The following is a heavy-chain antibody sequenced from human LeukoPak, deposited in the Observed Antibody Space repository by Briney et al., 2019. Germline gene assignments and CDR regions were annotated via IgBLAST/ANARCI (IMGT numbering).Heavy chain of an antibody. J-gene: IGHJ4*02. CDR2: IYYSGST. D-gene: IGHD3-22*01. CDR1: GGSISSYY. V-gene: IGHV4-59*01. CDR3: ARWSSGYYFPDYFDY. Sequence: SETLSLTCTVSGGSISSYYWSWIRQPPGKGLEWIGYIYYSGSTNYNPSLKSRVTISVDTSKNQFSLKLSSVTAADTAVYYCARWSSGYYFPDYFDYWGQGALVTVSS.